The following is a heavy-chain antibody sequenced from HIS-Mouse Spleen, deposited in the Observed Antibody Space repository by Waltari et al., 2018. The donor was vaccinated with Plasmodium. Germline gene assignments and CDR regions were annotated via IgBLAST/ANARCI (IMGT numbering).Heavy chain of an antibody. CDR3: ARRGGSYYYFDY. CDR1: GGSIRSSSYY. Sequence: QLQLQESGPGLVKPSETLSLTCPVSGGSIRSSSYYWGWIRQPPGKGLEWIGGIYYSGSTYYNPSLKSRVTISVDTSKNQFSLKLSSVTAADTAVYYCARRGGSYYYFDYWGQGTLVTVSS. D-gene: IGHD1-26*01. CDR2: IYYSGST. V-gene: IGHV4-39*01. J-gene: IGHJ4*02.